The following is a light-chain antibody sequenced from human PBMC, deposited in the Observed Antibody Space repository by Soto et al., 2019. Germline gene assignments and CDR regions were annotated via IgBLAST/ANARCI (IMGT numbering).Light chain of an antibody. V-gene: IGLV2-8*01. CDR1: SSDVGAYNY. Sequence: QYVLTQPPSASGSPGQSVTISCTGTSSDVGAYNYVSWYQQHPGKAPKLMIYEVSKRPSGVPDRFSGSKSGNTASLTVSGLQAEDEADYYCSSYVGSNNFFYVLGTWTKLTVL. J-gene: IGLJ1*01. CDR2: EVS. CDR3: SSYVGSNNFFYV.